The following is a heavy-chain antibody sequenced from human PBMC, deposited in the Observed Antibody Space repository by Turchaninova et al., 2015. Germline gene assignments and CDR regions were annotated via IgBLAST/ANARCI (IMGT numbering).Heavy chain of an antibody. CDR1: GFTFSSYA. V-gene: IGHV3-23*04. CDR3: AKDLYCGGDCYYLDY. CDR2: ISGGGGST. Sequence: EVQLVESGGGLVQPGGSLRLSCAASGFTFSSYAMSWVRQAPGRGLGWVSAISGGGGSTYYADSVKGRFTISRDNSKNMLYLQMNSLRAEDTAVYYCAKDLYCGGDCYYLDYWGQGTLVTVSS. J-gene: IGHJ4*02. D-gene: IGHD2-21*02.